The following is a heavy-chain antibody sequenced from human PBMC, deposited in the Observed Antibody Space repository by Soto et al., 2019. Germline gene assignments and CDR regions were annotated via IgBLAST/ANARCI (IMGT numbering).Heavy chain of an antibody. D-gene: IGHD3-22*01. CDR1: GFTFSSYW. CDR3: ARLGRYYDSSGYLASNYYFDY. CDR2: INSDGSST. Sequence: GGSLRLSCAASGFTFSSYWMHWVRQAPGKGLVWVSRINSDGSSTSYADSVKGRFTISRDNAKNTLYLQMNSLRAEDTAVYYCARLGRYYDSSGYLASNYYFDYWGQGTLVTVSS. V-gene: IGHV3-74*01. J-gene: IGHJ4*02.